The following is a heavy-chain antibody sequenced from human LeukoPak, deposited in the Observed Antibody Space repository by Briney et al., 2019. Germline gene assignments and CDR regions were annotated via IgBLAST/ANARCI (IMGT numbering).Heavy chain of an antibody. CDR1: GFTFSSYS. J-gene: IGHJ4*02. CDR2: ISSSSSYI. V-gene: IGHV3-21*04. D-gene: IGHD4-17*01. Sequence: GGSLRLSCAASGFTFSSYSMNWVRQAPGKGLEWVSSISSSSSYIYYADSVRGRFTISRDNAKNSLYLQMNSLRAEDTAVYYCAKDDYGDHEGVDYWGQGTLVTVSS. CDR3: AKDDYGDHEGVDY.